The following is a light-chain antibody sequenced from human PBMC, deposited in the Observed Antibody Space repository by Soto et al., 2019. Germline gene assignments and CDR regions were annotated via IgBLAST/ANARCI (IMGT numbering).Light chain of an antibody. Sequence: EIVLTQSPATLSLSPGERATLSCRASQSVNSYLAWYQQKPGQAPRLLIYDASNRATGIPARFSGSGSGTDFTLTISSLEPEDFAVYYCQQRSSWPMYTFGQGTKLEIK. CDR3: QQRSSWPMYT. J-gene: IGKJ2*01. V-gene: IGKV3-11*01. CDR2: DAS. CDR1: QSVNSY.